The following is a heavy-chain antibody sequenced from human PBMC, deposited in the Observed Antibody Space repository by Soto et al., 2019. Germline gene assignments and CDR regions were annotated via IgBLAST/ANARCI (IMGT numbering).Heavy chain of an antibody. CDR1: GYTFTEYY. J-gene: IGHJ4*02. CDR2: INPSSGVT. V-gene: IGHV1-2*02. D-gene: IGHD2-8*01. Sequence: QVQLMQSGAEVKKSGASVKVSCKASGYTFTEYYIHWVRQAPGQGLAWMGWINPSSGVTKSAQRFQGSVTMTRDTSITTAYMEMTRLTSDDTAVYYCARGGCTDGVCTYYFDYWGRGTLVAVSS. CDR3: ARGGCTDGVCTYYFDY.